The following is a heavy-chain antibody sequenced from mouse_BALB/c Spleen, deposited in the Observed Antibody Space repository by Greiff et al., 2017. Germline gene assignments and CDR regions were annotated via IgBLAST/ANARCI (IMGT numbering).Heavy chain of an antibody. CDR3: ARDPGGITTGGFAY. CDR1: GFTFSDYY. D-gene: IGHD2-4*01. Sequence: EVQLVESGGGLVKPGGSLKLSCAASGFTFSDYYMYWVRQTPEKRLEWVATISDGGSYTYYPDSVKGRFTISRDNAKNNLYLQMSSLKSEDTAMYYCARDPGGITTGGFAYWGQGTLVTVSA. CDR2: ISDGGSYT. J-gene: IGHJ3*01. V-gene: IGHV5-4*02.